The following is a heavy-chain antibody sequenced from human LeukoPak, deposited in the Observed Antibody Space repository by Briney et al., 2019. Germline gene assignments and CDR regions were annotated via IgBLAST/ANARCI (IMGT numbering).Heavy chain of an antibody. Sequence: ASVKVSCKASGYTFTGYYMHWVRQAPGQGLEWMGWINAGNGETKYSQKFQSRVTIIWDTSASTAHMELSSLRSEDTAVYYCARNLVGKTDFDYWGQGTLVTVSS. CDR3: ARNLVGKTDFDY. CDR1: GYTFTGYY. V-gene: IGHV1-3*01. J-gene: IGHJ4*02. CDR2: INAGNGET. D-gene: IGHD6-19*01.